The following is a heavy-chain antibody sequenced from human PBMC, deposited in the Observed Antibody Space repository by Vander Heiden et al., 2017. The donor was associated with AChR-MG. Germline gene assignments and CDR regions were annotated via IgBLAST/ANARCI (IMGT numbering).Heavy chain of an antibody. J-gene: IGHJ3*02. CDR1: VFTFSSYC. CDR2: IKQDGSEK. V-gene: IGHV3-7*01. Sequence: EVQLLESGGGLVQPGGSLRLSCAASVFTFSSYCMSWFRQAPGKGLEWVANIKQDGSEKYYVDSVKGRVTISRDKAKNSLYLQMNSLRAEDTAVYYCARDGYDFWSGYYIGAFDIWGQGTMVTVSS. CDR3: ARDGYDFWSGYYIGAFDI. D-gene: IGHD3-3*01.